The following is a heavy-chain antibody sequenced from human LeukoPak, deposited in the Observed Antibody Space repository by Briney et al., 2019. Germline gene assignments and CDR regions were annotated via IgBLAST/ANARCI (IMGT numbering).Heavy chain of an antibody. CDR1: ADFNTNYY. Sequence: SETLSLTCVVSADFNTNYYWSWVRQPPGKGLEWLGDMFNSGNTHYNPSLKSRGTISVDTSKNQFSLRLTSVTAADTAVYFCARSNGFAAIASWAHGIIVTVSS. CDR3: ARSNGFAAIAS. D-gene: IGHD2-8*01. J-gene: IGHJ5*01. V-gene: IGHV4-59*01. CDR2: MFNSGNT.